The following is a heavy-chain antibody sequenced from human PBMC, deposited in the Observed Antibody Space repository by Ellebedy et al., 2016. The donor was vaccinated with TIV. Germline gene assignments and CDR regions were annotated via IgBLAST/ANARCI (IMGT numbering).Heavy chain of an antibody. D-gene: IGHD6-13*01. J-gene: IGHJ4*02. CDR3: ARDPPGIETYGPYK. CDR1: GFTVGNNY. CDR2: IYSGGDT. Sequence: PGGSLRLSCTASGFTVGNNYMNWLRQAPGKGLEWVSLIYSGGDTVYADSVKGRFTISRDSSKNTLYLQMNSLRAEDTAVYYCARDPPGIETYGPYKWGQGTLVTVSS. V-gene: IGHV3-53*01.